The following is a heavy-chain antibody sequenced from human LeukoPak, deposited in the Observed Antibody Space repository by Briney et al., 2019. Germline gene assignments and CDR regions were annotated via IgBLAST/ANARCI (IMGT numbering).Heavy chain of an antibody. CDR2: IRYDGSNK. Sequence: GGSLRLSCAASGFTFSSYGMHWVRQAPGKGLEWVAFIRYDGSNKYYADSVKGRFTISRDNSKNTLYLQMNSLRAEDTAVYYCAKDGSCSGGSCYYFDYWGQGTLVTVSP. J-gene: IGHJ4*02. CDR3: AKDGSCSGGSCYYFDY. CDR1: GFTFSSYG. V-gene: IGHV3-30*02. D-gene: IGHD2-15*01.